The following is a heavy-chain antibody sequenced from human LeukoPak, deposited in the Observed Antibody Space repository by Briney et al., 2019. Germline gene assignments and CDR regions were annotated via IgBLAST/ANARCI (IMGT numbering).Heavy chain of an antibody. CDR1: GLTFNSYA. J-gene: IGHJ4*02. Sequence: GGSLRLSCAASGLTFNSYAMSWARHAPGKGLEWVSAIRGSGGSTFYADSVKDRFTISRDNAKNTLYLQMNSLRAEDTAVYYCAKLAIAARRPFDYWGQGTLVTVSS. CDR2: IRGSGGST. CDR3: AKLAIAARRPFDY. V-gene: IGHV3-23*01. D-gene: IGHD6-6*01.